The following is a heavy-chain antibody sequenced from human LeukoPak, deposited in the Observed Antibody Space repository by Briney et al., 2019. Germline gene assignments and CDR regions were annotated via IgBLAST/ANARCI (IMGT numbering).Heavy chain of an antibody. CDR1: GGSFSSSSYY. CDR3: ARLIGYCSGGSCHTDQYNWFDP. V-gene: IGHV4-61*01. J-gene: IGHJ5*02. Sequence: SETLSLTCTVSGGSFSSSSYYWTWIRQHPGGGLEWIGYIYYSGSTNYNPSLKSRVTISVDTSKNQFSLKLSSVTAADTAVYYCARLIGYCSGGSCHTDQYNWFDPWGQGTLVTVSS. D-gene: IGHD2-15*01. CDR2: IYYSGST.